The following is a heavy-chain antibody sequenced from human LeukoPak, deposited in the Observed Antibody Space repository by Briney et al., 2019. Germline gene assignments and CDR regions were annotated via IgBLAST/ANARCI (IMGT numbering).Heavy chain of an antibody. CDR2: IYYSGST. CDR3: ARHSNYYDSSGYYYAFDC. J-gene: IGHJ4*02. D-gene: IGHD3-22*01. V-gene: IGHV4-59*08. Sequence: SETLSLTCTVSGGSISSYYWSWIRQPPGKGLEWIGYIYYSGSTNYNPSLKSRVTISVDTSKNQFSLKLSSVTAADTAVYYCARHSNYYDSSGYYYAFDCWGQGTLVTVSS. CDR1: GGSISSYY.